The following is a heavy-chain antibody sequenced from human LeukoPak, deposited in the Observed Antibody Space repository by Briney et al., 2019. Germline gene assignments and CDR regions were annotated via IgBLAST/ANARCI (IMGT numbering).Heavy chain of an antibody. CDR1: GFTFTNYA. Sequence: GGSLRLSCAASGFTFTNYAMIWVRRAPGRGLEWVSDVRSGGDGTLYADSVKGRFTISRDNSKNTLFLQMNNMRAEDTAVYYCARDPNGDYVGAFEMWGPGTKVTVS. V-gene: IGHV3-23*01. CDR2: VRSGGDGT. D-gene: IGHD4-17*01. J-gene: IGHJ3*02. CDR3: ARDPNGDYVGAFEM.